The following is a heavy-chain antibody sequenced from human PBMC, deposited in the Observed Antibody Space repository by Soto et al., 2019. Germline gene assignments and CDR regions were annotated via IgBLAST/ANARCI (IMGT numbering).Heavy chain of an antibody. CDR3: ARDRGDYYDTYNWFDP. Sequence: SVKVSCKASGGTFSSYAISWVRQAPGQGLEWMGGIIPIFGTANYAQKFQGRVTITADESTSTAYMELSSLRSEDTAVYYCARDRGDYYDTYNWFDPWGQGTLVTVSS. V-gene: IGHV1-69*13. CDR2: IIPIFGTA. J-gene: IGHJ5*02. D-gene: IGHD3-22*01. CDR1: GGTFSSYA.